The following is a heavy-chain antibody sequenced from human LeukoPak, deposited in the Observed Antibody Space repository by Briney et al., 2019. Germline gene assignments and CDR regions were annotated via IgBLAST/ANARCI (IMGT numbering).Heavy chain of an antibody. V-gene: IGHV1-8*01. CDR2: MNPNSGNT. Sequence: ASVKVSCKASGYTFTSYDINWVRQATGQGLEWMGWMNPNSGNTGYAQKFQGRVTITADESTSTAYMELSSLRSEGTAVYYCARAGGIAAAGNWFDPWGQGTLVTVSS. J-gene: IGHJ5*02. D-gene: IGHD6-13*01. CDR1: GYTFTSYD. CDR3: ARAGGIAAAGNWFDP.